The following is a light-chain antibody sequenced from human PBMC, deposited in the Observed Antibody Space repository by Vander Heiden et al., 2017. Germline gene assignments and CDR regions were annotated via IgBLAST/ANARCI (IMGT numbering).Light chain of an antibody. V-gene: IGLV1-40*01. CDR1: SSNIGAGYD. CDR3: QSYDSSLSGSYV. Sequence: QSVLTPPPSVSGAPGQRVTISCTGSSSNIGAGYDVHWYQQLPGTAPKRLIYGNSNRPSGVPDRFSGSKSGTSASLAITGLQAEDEADYYCQSYDSSLSGSYVFGTGTKVTVL. CDR2: GNS. J-gene: IGLJ1*01.